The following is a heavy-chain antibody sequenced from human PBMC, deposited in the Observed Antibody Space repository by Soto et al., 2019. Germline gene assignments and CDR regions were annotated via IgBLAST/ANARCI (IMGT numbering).Heavy chain of an antibody. J-gene: IGHJ6*03. CDR3: AREGGGTTATLDDYYCYMAV. CDR2: SNPNSGGT. D-gene: IGHD4-17*01. CDR1: GYSFSAYY. Sequence: QVQLVQSGAEVKKPGASVRVSCKASGYSFSAYYIHWLRQAPGQGLEWMGWSNPNSGGTKFAQKFQGWDTMTRDTSISTADMELSRLRADDTAMYFCAREGGGTTATLDDYYCYMAVGGEGTTVTVSS. V-gene: IGHV1-2*04.